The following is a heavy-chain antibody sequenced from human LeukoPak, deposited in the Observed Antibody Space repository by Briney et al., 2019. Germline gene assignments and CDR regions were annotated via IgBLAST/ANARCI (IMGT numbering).Heavy chain of an antibody. CDR3: ARGYVNGAFDI. CDR1: GGSISSGGYY. D-gene: IGHD3-10*02. V-gene: IGHV4-31*03. J-gene: IGHJ3*02. CDR2: IYYSGST. Sequence: SQTLSLTCTVSGGSISSGGYYWSWIRQHLGKGLEWIGYIYYSGSTYYNPSLKSRVTISVDTSKNQFSLKLSSVTAADTAVYYCARGYVNGAFDIWGQGTMVTVSS.